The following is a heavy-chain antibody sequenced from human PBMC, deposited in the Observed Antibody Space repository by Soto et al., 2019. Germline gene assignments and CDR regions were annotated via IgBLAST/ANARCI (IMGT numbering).Heavy chain of an antibody. J-gene: IGHJ4*02. Sequence: SVKVSCKASGYTFSGYYMHWARLAPGQGLEWMGGINPIIGTANYAQKFQGRVTITADESTSTAYMELSSLRSEDTAVYYCARSDDYGDLASPKVDYWGQGTLVTSPQ. CDR1: GYTFSGYY. D-gene: IGHD4-17*01. V-gene: IGHV1-69*13. CDR2: INPIIGTA. CDR3: ARSDDYGDLASPKVDY.